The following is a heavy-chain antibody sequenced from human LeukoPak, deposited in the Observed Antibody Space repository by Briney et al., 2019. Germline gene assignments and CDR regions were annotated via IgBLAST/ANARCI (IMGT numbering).Heavy chain of an antibody. CDR3: AREVYGDSSNDY. V-gene: IGHV1-2*02. D-gene: IGHD4-17*01. CDR1: GYSFSDNY. J-gene: IGHJ4*02. CDR2: INPNTGDT. Sequence: GASVKVSCKASGYSFSDNYLHWMRQAPGQGLEWLGWINPNTGDTNYAQKFQGRVTMTRDASISTAYLELTRLKSDDTAVYYCAREVYGDSSNDYWGQGTLLTVSS.